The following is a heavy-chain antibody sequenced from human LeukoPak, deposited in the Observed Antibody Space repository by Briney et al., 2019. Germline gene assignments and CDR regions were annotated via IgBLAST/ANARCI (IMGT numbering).Heavy chain of an antibody. CDR1: GFTFSNCG. Sequence: GGSLRLSCSASGFTFSNCGMHWVRQAPGKGLEWLAAISSDGSHEFYGDSVRGRFTISRDNSKNTLYLQMNSLTAEDTAVYQCARDPGHCSGGSCYSILDYWGQGTLVTVSS. V-gene: IGHV3-30*03. CDR2: ISSDGSHE. J-gene: IGHJ4*02. CDR3: ARDPGHCSGGSCYSILDY. D-gene: IGHD2-15*01.